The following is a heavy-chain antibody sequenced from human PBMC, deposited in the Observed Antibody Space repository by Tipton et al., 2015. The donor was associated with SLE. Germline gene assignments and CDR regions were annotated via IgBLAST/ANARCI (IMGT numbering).Heavy chain of an antibody. CDR3: ATESPPLGYSIPHGMDV. D-gene: IGHD1-26*01. V-gene: IGHV3-7*01. J-gene: IGHJ6*02. Sequence: SLRLSCVASGFIFSKYWMTWVRQAPGKGLEWVAKINLDGSDKYYVDSVKGRFTISRDNAKNALYLEMNSLRAEDMAVYYCATESPPLGYSIPHGMDVWGQGTTVTVSS. CDR2: INLDGSDK. CDR1: GFIFSKYW.